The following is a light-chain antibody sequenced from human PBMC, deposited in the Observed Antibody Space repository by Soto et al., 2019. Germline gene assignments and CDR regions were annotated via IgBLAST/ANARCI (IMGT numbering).Light chain of an antibody. J-gene: IGLJ3*02. CDR1: TAAVTSGYY. CDR3: LLFNVSVWV. CDR2: STS. Sequence: QAVVTQEPSLTVSPGGTVTLTCASSTAAVTSGYYPNWFQQKPGQAPRALIYSTSNKKSWTPARFSGSILGGKAALTVSGVQPEDEADYYCLLFNVSVWVFGGGTKLTVL. V-gene: IGLV7-43*01.